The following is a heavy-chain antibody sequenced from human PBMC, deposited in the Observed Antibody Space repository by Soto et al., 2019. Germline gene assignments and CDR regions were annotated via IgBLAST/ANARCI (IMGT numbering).Heavy chain of an antibody. D-gene: IGHD3-3*01. J-gene: IGHJ3*02. CDR1: GFTFSSYA. Sequence: GGSLRLSCTASGFTFSSYAMSWVRQAPGKGLEWVSAISGSGGSTYYADSVKGRFTISRDNSKNTLYLQMNSLRAEDTAVYYCASLPILRFLEWFPDAFDIWGQGTMVTVSS. CDR3: ASLPILRFLEWFPDAFDI. CDR2: ISGSGGST. V-gene: IGHV3-23*01.